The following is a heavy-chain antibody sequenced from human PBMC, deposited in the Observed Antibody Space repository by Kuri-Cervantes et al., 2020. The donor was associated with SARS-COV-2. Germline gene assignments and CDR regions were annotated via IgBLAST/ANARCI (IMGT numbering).Heavy chain of an antibody. CDR2: ISGSGSYI. D-gene: IGHD3-16*01. Sequence: GESLKISCAASGFTFKAYTMNWVRQAPGKALQWLSSISGSGSYIYYADSLRGRFTISRDDAKNTLYLQMNSLRAEDTAVYYCAKGWGSGGADYWGQGTLVTVSS. J-gene: IGHJ4*02. V-gene: IGHV3-21*01. CDR1: GFTFKAYT. CDR3: AKGWGSGGADY.